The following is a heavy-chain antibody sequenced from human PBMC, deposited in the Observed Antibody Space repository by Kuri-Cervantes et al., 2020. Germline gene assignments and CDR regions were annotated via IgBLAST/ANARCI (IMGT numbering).Heavy chain of an antibody. V-gene: IGHV3-7*03. D-gene: IGHD6-13*01. Sequence: GGSLRLSCAASGFTFSSYWMSWVRQAPGKGLEWVANIKQDGSEKYYGDSVKGRFTISRDNAKNSLYLQMNSLRADDTALYYCARDVAAGKRGFSLWGQGTLVTVSS. J-gene: IGHJ4*02. CDR3: ARDVAAGKRGFSL. CDR2: IKQDGSEK. CDR1: GFTFSSYW.